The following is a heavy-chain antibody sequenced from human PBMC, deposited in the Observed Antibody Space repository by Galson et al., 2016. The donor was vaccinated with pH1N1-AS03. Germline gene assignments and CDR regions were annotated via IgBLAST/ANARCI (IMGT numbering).Heavy chain of an antibody. Sequence: SLRLSCAASGFSFSTHGMFWVRQAPGKGLEWVAFIRYDGSHKYYADSIKGRFTISRDNSNNTVSLQMNSLTTGDTAVYYCARKYYDFWSYYYDLWGQGTLVPVSS. CDR3: ARKYYDFWSYYYDL. J-gene: IGHJ4*02. V-gene: IGHV3-30*02. CDR2: IRYDGSHK. CDR1: GFSFSTHG. D-gene: IGHD3-3*01.